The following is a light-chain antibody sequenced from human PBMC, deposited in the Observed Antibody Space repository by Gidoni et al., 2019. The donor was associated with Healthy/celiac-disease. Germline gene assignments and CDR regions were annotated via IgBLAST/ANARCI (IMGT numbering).Light chain of an antibody. CDR1: QSISSW. J-gene: IGKJ1*01. Sequence: DIQMTQSPSTLSASVGDRVTITCRASQSISSWLTWYQQRPGKAPKLLDYKASSLESGVPSRCSGSGSGPEFTLTISSLQPDDFTTYYCQHYNSYSPTFGQGTKVEIK. CDR3: QHYNSYSPT. CDR2: KAS. V-gene: IGKV1-5*03.